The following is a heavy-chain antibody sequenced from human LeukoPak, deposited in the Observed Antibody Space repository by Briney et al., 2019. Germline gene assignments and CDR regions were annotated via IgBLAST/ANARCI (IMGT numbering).Heavy chain of an antibody. V-gene: IGHV4-4*02. Sequence: ASETLSLTCAVAGASISNSNWWTWVRQPPGKGLEWIGEIYHSGSTNYKPSLKSRATISVDKSKNQFSPKLSSVTAADTAVYYCASRAPRDNFNRYLPIDYWGQGTLVTVSS. J-gene: IGHJ4*02. CDR3: ASRAPRDNFNRYLPIDY. CDR2: IYHSGST. D-gene: IGHD1-20*01. CDR1: GASISNSNW.